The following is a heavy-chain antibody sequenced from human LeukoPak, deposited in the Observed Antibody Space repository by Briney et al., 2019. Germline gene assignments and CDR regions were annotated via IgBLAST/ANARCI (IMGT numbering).Heavy chain of an antibody. V-gene: IGHV3-53*01. CDR2: IYSGGDT. CDR3: ARASGYSGYDPFDY. CDR1: GFTVSSNY. D-gene: IGHD5-12*01. Sequence: GGSLRLSCAASGFTVSSNYMSWVRQAPGKGLEWVSVIYSGGDTYYADSVKGRFTISRDNSKNTLYQMNTLRAEDTAVYYCARASGYSGYDPFDYWGQGTLVTVSS. J-gene: IGHJ4*02.